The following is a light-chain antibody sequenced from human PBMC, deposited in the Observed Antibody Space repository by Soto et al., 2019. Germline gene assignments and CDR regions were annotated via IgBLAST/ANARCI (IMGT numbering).Light chain of an antibody. Sequence: EIVMTQSPATLSVSPGERATLSCRASQSVSSNLAWYQQRPGQAPRLLIYSASTRATGIPARFSGSGSGTEFTLTISSRQSEDFSVSYWQQYNKWPLFTFGPGTRVDIK. CDR1: QSVSSN. CDR3: QQYNKWPLFT. J-gene: IGKJ3*01. CDR2: SAS. V-gene: IGKV3-15*01.